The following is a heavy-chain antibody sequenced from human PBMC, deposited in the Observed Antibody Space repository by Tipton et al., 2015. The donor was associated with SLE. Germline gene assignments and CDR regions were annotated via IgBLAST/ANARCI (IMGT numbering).Heavy chain of an antibody. CDR1: GFTFGDYY. Sequence: SLRLSCAASGFTFGDYYMSWIRQAPGKGLEWVSYISSSGSTIYYADSVKGRFTISRDNAKNSLYLQMNSLRAEDTAVYYCARVLGDGYNSDYWGEGTLVTVSS. D-gene: IGHD5-24*01. J-gene: IGHJ4*02. CDR3: ARVLGDGYNSDY. CDR2: ISSSGSTI. V-gene: IGHV3-11*01.